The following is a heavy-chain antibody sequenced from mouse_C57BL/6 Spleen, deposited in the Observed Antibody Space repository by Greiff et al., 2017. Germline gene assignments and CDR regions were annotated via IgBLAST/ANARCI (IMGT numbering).Heavy chain of an antibody. J-gene: IGHJ3*01. CDR1: GYSITSGYY. D-gene: IGHD2-12*01. CDR2: ISYDGSN. CDR3: ARDYSPWFAY. V-gene: IGHV3-6*01. Sequence: DVQLQESGPGLVKPSQSLSLTCSVTGYSITSGYYWNWIRQFPGNKLEWMGYISYDGSNNYNPSLKNRISITRDTSKNQFFLKLNSVTTEDTATYYCARDYSPWFAYWGQGTLVTVSA.